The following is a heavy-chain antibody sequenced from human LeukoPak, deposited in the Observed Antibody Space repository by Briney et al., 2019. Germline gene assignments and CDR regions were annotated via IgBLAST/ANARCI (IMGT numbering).Heavy chain of an antibody. CDR1: GYKFTSYW. V-gene: IGHV5-51*01. Sequence: PGESLKISCKGSGYKFTSYWIGWVRQMPGKGLEWMGIIYPGNSDTRYSTSFQGQVTISADKSISTAYLQWSSLKASDTAMYYCARQGYDSSGYYYHPPDYWGQGTLVIVSS. CDR2: IYPGNSDT. J-gene: IGHJ4*02. D-gene: IGHD3-22*01. CDR3: ARQGYDSSGYYYHPPDY.